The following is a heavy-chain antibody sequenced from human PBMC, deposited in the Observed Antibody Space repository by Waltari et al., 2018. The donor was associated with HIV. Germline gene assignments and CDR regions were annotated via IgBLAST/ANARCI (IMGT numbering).Heavy chain of an antibody. D-gene: IGHD3-3*01. V-gene: IGHV1-18*01. CDR3: ARTTIFGVDTYYFDY. CDR1: GYTFSRYA. CDR2: ISAFSGNT. Sequence: QVQLVQSGAEVKKPGASVKVSCTASGYTFSRYAITWVRQAPGQGLKWLGWISAFSGNTKYAREVQVRATMTTDTSTNTAYMELESLTSDDTAIFYCARTTIFGVDTYYFDYWGQGTLVTVSS. J-gene: IGHJ4*02.